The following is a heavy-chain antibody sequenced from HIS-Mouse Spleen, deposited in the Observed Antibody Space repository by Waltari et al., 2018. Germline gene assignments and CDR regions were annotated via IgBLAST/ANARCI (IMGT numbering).Heavy chain of an antibody. Sequence: QVQLVESGGGVVQPGRSLRLPCAASGFTFTSYGMLWARQAPGKGLEWVAVISYDGSNKYYADSVKGRFTISRDNSKNTLYLQMNSLRAEDTAVYYCAKANSGSYYFDYWGQGTLVTVSS. J-gene: IGHJ4*02. CDR3: AKANSGSYYFDY. D-gene: IGHD1-26*01. CDR1: GFTFTSYG. V-gene: IGHV3-30*18. CDR2: ISYDGSNK.